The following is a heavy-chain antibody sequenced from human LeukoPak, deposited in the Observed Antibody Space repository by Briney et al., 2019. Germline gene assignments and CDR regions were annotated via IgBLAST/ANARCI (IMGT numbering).Heavy chain of an antibody. CDR1: GGTFSSYA. CDR3: ASTYYDFWSGYPPGGYFDY. D-gene: IGHD3-3*01. J-gene: IGHJ4*02. CDR2: IIPIFGTA. Sequence: SVKVSCKASGGTFSSYAISWVRQAPGQGLEWMERIIPIFGTANYAQKFQGRVTITTDESTSTAYMELSSLRSEDTAVYYCASTYYDFWSGYPPGGYFDYWGQGTLVTVSS. V-gene: IGHV1-69*05.